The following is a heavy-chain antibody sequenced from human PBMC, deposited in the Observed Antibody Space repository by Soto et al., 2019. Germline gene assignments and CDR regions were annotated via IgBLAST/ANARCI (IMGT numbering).Heavy chain of an antibody. CDR1: GFTFDDYA. Sequence: GGSLRLSCAASGFTFDDYAMHWVRQAPGKGLEWVSGISWNSGSIGYADSVKGRFTISRDNAKNSLYLQMNSLRAEDTALYYCAKDGTPTTVVIHFDYWGQGTLVTVSS. CDR3: AKDGTPTTVVIHFDY. CDR2: ISWNSGSI. D-gene: IGHD4-17*01. J-gene: IGHJ4*02. V-gene: IGHV3-9*01.